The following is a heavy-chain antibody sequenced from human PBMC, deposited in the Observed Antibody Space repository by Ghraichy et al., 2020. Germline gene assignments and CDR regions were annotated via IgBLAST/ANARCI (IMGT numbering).Heavy chain of an antibody. CDR2: ITGTGANT. CDR3: AKDDYCSGATCATYYYYGLDL. CDR1: GFIFSNYA. J-gene: IGHJ6*02. V-gene: IGHV3-23*01. Sequence: GESLNISCAASGFIFSNYAMTWVRQAPGKGLEWVSSITGTGANTYYEDSVKGRFTISRDNSKNTLYLQMNSLRAEDTAVYYCAKDDYCSGATCATYYYYGLDLWGQGTTVTVSS. D-gene: IGHD2-15*01.